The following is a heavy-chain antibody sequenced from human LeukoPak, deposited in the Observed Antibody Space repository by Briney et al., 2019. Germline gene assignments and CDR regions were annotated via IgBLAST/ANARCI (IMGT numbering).Heavy chain of an antibody. CDR3: ARRDSNTGFDY. J-gene: IGHJ4*02. CDR2: TSPYIGNT. D-gene: IGHD5-18*01. V-gene: IGHV1-18*01. Sequence: GASVKISCKASGYTFASYAITWVRQAPGQGLEWMGWTSPYIGNTKYAQHFQGRVTLTTDTLTSTAYMDLRSLRSDDTAVYYCARRDSNTGFDYWGQGTQVSVSS. CDR1: GYTFASYA.